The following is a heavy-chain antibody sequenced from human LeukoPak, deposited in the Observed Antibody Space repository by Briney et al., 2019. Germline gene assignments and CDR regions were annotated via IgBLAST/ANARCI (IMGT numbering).Heavy chain of an antibody. D-gene: IGHD2-2*03. CDR1: GGTFSSYA. Sequence: SVTVSCKASGGTFSSYAINWVRQAPGQGLEWMGRIIPILGIANYAQKFQGRVTITADKSTSTAYMELSSLRSEDTAVYYCASGYCSTTSCLRYFQHWGQGTLVTVSS. CDR3: ASGYCSTTSCLRYFQH. V-gene: IGHV1-69*04. CDR2: IIPILGIA. J-gene: IGHJ1*01.